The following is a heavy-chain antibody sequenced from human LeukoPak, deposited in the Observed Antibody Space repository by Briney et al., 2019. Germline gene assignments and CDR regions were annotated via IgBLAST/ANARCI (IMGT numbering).Heavy chain of an antibody. Sequence: SETLSLTCAVSGDSITSSYWNWVRQSPEKGLEWIGFVYHSGTTSYSPSLKSRVSMSLDMSQNHFSLRLTSVTAADTATYYCARARGRNCCLLEYWGRGLPVIVSS. CDR1: GDSITSSY. D-gene: IGHD1-1*01. J-gene: IGHJ4*02. CDR3: ARARGRNCCLLEY. V-gene: IGHV4-59*01. CDR2: VYHSGTT.